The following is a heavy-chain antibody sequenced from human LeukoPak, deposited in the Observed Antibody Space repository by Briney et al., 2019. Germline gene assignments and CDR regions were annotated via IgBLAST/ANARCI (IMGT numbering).Heavy chain of an antibody. J-gene: IGHJ4*02. V-gene: IGHV1-69-2*01. D-gene: IGHD1-26*01. CDR2: VDPEDGET. CDR1: GYTFTDYY. CDR3: ATVASREVGATFDY. Sequence: ASVKISCKVSGYTFTDYYMHWVPQAPGKGLEWMGLVDPEDGETIYAEKLQGRVTITADTSTDTAYMELSSLRSEDTAVYYCATVASREVGATFDYWGQGTLVTVSS.